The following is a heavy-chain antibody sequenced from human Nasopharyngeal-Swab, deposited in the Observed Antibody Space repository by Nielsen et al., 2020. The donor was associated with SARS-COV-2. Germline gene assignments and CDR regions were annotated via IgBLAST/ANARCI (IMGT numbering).Heavy chain of an antibody. J-gene: IGHJ3*02. CDR2: ISGREVST. CDR3: AKDQLWFGGLSPNAFDI. Sequence: WIREPRGGGGEGVSDISGREVSTYYADSVKGRFTISRDNSKNTLYLQMNSLRAEDTAVYYCAKDQLWFGGLSPNAFDIWGQGTMVTVSS. D-gene: IGHD3-10*01. V-gene: IGHV3-23*01.